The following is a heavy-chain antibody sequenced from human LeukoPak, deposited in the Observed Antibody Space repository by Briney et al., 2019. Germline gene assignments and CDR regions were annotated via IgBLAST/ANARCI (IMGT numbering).Heavy chain of an antibody. CDR3: ARETIAVADPGCFGY. J-gene: IGHJ4*02. Sequence: GGSLRLSCAASGFTFSSYEMNWVRQAPGKGLEWVSYISSSGSTIYYADSVKGRFTISRDNAKNSLYLQMNSLRAEDTAVYYRARETIAVADPGCFGYWGQGTLVTVSS. CDR1: GFTFSSYE. V-gene: IGHV3-48*03. D-gene: IGHD6-19*01. CDR2: ISSSGSTI.